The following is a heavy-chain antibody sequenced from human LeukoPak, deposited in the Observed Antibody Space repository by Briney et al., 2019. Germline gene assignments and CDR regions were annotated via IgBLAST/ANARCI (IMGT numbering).Heavy chain of an antibody. CDR2: IIPILGIA. Sequence: SVKVSCKASGGTFSSYAISWVRQAPGQGLEWMGRIIPILGIANYAQKFQGRVTITADKSTSTAYMELSSLRSEDTAVYYCARDFWDSSSWYLGAFDIWGQGTMVTVSS. V-gene: IGHV1-69*04. CDR3: ARDFWDSSSWYLGAFDI. D-gene: IGHD6-13*01. J-gene: IGHJ3*02. CDR1: GGTFSSYA.